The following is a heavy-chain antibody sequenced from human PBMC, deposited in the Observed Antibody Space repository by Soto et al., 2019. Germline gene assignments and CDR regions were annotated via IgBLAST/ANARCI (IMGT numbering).Heavy chain of an antibody. V-gene: IGHV1-3*01. J-gene: IGHJ4*02. CDR3: ARDGGATGD. Sequence: QVQLVQSGAEVKKPGASVKVSCKASGYTFTSYAMHWVRQAPGKRLEGRGWFTAGNGTTKYSKKFQGRVTITRDTSATTAYMELSSLRSEDTAVYYCARDGGATGDWGQGTLVTVSS. D-gene: IGHD1-26*01. CDR1: GYTFTSYA. CDR2: FTAGNGTT.